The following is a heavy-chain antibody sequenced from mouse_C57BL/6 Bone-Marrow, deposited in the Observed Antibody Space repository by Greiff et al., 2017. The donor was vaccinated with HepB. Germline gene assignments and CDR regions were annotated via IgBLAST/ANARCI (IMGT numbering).Heavy chain of an antibody. CDR1: GYTFTSYW. J-gene: IGHJ4*01. CDR3: ARGYSTGCYAMDY. Sequence: VQLQQSGAELAKPGASVKLSCKASGYTFTSYWMHWVKQRPVQGLEWIGYIHPSSGYTKYNQKFKDKATLTADKSSSTAYMQLSSLTYEDSAVYYCARGYSTGCYAMDYWGQGTSVTVSS. V-gene: IGHV1-7*01. CDR2: IHPSSGYT. D-gene: IGHD3-2*02.